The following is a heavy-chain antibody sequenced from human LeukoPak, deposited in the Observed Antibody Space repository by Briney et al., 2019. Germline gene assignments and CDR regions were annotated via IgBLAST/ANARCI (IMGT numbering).Heavy chain of an antibody. V-gene: IGHV1-2*02. CDR2: INPNSGGT. J-gene: IGHJ4*02. D-gene: IGHD3-9*01. CDR1: GYTFTGYY. Sequence: ASVKVSCKASGYTFTGYYMHWVRQAPGQGLEWMGWINPNSGGTNYAQKFQGRVTMTRDTSINTAYMELSRLRADDTAVYYCARDFSHYDILTGYHYYFDYWGQGTLVTVSS. CDR3: ARDFSHYDILTGYHYYFDY.